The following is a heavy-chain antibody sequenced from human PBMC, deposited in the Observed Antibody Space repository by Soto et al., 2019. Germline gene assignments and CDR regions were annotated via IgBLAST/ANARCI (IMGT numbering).Heavy chain of an antibody. CDR3: ASFWGYCSGGSCYRHTQDYYYYYMDV. D-gene: IGHD2-15*01. J-gene: IGHJ6*03. V-gene: IGHV3-23*01. CDR1: GFTFSSYA. CDR2: ISGSGSST. Sequence: GGSLRLSCAASGFTFSSYAMSWVRQAPGKGLEWVSSISGSGSSTYYADSVKGRFTISRDNSKNTVYLQMNSLRAEDTAVYYCASFWGYCSGGSCYRHTQDYYYYYMDVWGKGTTVTVSS.